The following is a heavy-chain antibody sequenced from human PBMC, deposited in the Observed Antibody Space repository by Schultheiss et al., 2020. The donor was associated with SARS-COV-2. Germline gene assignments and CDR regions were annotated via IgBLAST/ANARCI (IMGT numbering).Heavy chain of an antibody. CDR1: GYTFTGYY. CDR3: ARHGSTAGIGYYYYGMDV. D-gene: IGHD2-21*02. V-gene: IGHV1-8*02. Sequence: ASVKVSCKASGYTFTGYYMHWVRQAPGQGLEWMGWMNPNSGNTGYAQKFQGRVTMTRNTSISTAYMELSSLRSDDTAVYYCARHGSTAGIGYYYYGMDVWGQGTTVTVSS. J-gene: IGHJ6*02. CDR2: MNPNSGNT.